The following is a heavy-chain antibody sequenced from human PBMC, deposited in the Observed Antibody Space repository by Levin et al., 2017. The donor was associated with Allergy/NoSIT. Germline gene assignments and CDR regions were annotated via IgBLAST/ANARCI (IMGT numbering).Heavy chain of an antibody. CDR3: ARDYDILTGYLTHDAFDI. CDR2: ISSSSSYI. D-gene: IGHD3-9*01. V-gene: IGHV3-21*01. Sequence: PGGSLRLSCAASGFTFSSYSMNWVRQAPGKGLEWVSSISSSSSYIYYADSVKGRFTISRDNAKNSLYLQMNSLRAEDTAVYYCARDYDILTGYLTHDAFDIWGQGTMVTVSS. CDR1: GFTFSSYS. J-gene: IGHJ3*02.